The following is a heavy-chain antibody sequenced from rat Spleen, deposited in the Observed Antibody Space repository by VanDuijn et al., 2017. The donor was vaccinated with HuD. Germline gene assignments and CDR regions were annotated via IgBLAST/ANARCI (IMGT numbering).Heavy chain of an antibody. Sequence: EVQLVESGGGLVQPGRSLKLSCAASGFTFSNYYMAWVRQAPTMGLEWVATISNKGSITYYRDSVKGRFTISRDNTKSTLYLQMDSLRSEDTATYYCARQDSYVGFAYWGQGTLVTVSS. J-gene: IGHJ3*01. CDR2: ISNKGSIT. CDR3: ARQDSYVGFAY. V-gene: IGHV5-29*01. CDR1: GFTFSNYY. D-gene: IGHD1-2*01.